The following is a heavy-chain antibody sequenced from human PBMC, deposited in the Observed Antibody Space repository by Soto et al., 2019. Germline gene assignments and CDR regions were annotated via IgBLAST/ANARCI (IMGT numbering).Heavy chain of an antibody. CDR2: IYWDYDN. D-gene: IGHD6-19*01. Sequence: QITLKESGPTLVKPTQTLTLTCTFSGFSLTSNAVGVGCFRQPPVKALEWLALIYWDYDNHYSPSLKSRLTFTEDTSKNQVVLIMTNIDPVDPATYYCAHGSGWLFDFWGQGTLVTVSS. CDR3: AHGSGWLFDF. V-gene: IGHV2-5*02. CDR1: GFSLTSNAVG. J-gene: IGHJ4*02.